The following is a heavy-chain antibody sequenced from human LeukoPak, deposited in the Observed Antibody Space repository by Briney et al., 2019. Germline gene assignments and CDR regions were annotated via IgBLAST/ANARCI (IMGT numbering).Heavy chain of an antibody. D-gene: IGHD3-22*01. J-gene: IGHJ4*02. Sequence: GGSLRLSCAASGFTFNTYSMNWVRQAPGKGLEWVSYISSSSSTIYYTDSVKGRFTISRDNAKNSLYLQTNSLRAEDTAVYYCARETSYYDNRGYYFFDSWGQGTLVTVSS. CDR2: ISSSSSTI. CDR3: ARETSYYDNRGYYFFDS. V-gene: IGHV3-48*01. CDR1: GFTFNTYS.